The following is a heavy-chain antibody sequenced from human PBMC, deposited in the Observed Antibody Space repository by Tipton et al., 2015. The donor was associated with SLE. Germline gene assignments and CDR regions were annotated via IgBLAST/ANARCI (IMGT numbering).Heavy chain of an antibody. J-gene: IGHJ6*03. CDR1: GGSLSGHY. D-gene: IGHD2-2*01. V-gene: IGHV4-34*09. CDR3: ARGVPTAMWSFFYYLDV. Sequence: LRLSCAVYGGSLSGHYWSWIRQPPGKGLEWIAYIFYTGSTFYNPSLKSRVTISVDTSKNQFSLNLSSVSAADTAVYYCARGVPTAMWSFFYYLDVWGKGTTVTVSS. CDR2: IFYTGST.